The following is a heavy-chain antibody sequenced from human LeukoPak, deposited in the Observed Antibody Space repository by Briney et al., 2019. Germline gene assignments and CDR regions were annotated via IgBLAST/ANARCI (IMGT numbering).Heavy chain of an antibody. CDR1: GFTVSSDY. CDR3: ARVTGSRSRGIWFVP. V-gene: IGHV3-66*02. CDR2: IYSGGST. D-gene: IGHD3-10*01. J-gene: IGHJ5*02. Sequence: GGSLRLSCAASGFTVSSDYMSWVRQAPGKGLEWVSAIYSGGSTYYADSVKGRFTIFRDKSENTMSLQKNSRRVVDTVMYYCARVTGSRSRGIWFVPWGQGTLVSVSS.